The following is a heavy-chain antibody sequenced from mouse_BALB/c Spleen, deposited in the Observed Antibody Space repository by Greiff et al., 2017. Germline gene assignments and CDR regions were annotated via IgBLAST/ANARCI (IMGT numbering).Heavy chain of an antibody. J-gene: IGHJ4*01. CDR2: IDPANGNT. D-gene: IGHD2-10*01. CDR3: AFAYYGNYGGAMDY. Sequence: VHVKQSGAELVKPGASVKLSCTASGFNIKDTYMHWVKQRPEQGLEWIGRIDPANGNTKYDPKFQGKATITADTSSNTAYLQLSSLTSEDTAVYYCAFAYYGNYGGAMDYWGQGTSVTVSS. CDR1: GFNIKDTY. V-gene: IGHV14-3*02.